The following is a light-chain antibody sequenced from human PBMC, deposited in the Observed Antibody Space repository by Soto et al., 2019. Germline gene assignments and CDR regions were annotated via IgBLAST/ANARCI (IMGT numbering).Light chain of an antibody. J-gene: IGLJ1*01. CDR3: YSSRSSSSTFYV. CDR2: GVS. Sequence: QSVLTQPASVSGSPGQSITISCAGTSSDIGGSNYVSWYQQHPGKAPILMIYGVSNRPSGVSNRFSGSKSGNTASLTISGLQAEDEADYFCYSSRSSSSTFYVFGTGTKLTVL. CDR1: SSDIGGSNY. V-gene: IGLV2-14*03.